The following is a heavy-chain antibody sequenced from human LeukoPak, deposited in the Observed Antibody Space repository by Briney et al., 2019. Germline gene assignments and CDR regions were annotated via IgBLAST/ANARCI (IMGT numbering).Heavy chain of an antibody. Sequence: SETLSLTCTVSGGSVSSGGYYWSWIRQHPGKGLVWIGYIYYSGSTYYNPSLKSRVTISVDTSKNQVSLKLSSVTAADTAVYYCARAGDSDAFDIWGQGTMVTVSS. CDR3: ARAGDSDAFDI. V-gene: IGHV4-31*03. CDR1: GGSVSSGGYY. J-gene: IGHJ3*02. CDR2: IYYSGST. D-gene: IGHD4-17*01.